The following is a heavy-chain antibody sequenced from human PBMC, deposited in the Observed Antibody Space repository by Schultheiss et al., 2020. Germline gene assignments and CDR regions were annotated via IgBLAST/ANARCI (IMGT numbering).Heavy chain of an antibody. CDR3: ARDFYVGDTRDYYYGMDV. CDR2: ISAYNGNT. J-gene: IGHJ6*02. D-gene: IGHD1-26*01. CDR1: GYTFTSYG. V-gene: IGHV1-18*01. Sequence: ASVKVSCKASGYTFTSYGISWVRQAPGQGLEWMGWISAYNGNTNYAQKLQGRVTMTTDTSTRTGYMELRSLRSDDTAVYYCARDFYVGDTRDYYYGMDVWGQGTTGTVAS.